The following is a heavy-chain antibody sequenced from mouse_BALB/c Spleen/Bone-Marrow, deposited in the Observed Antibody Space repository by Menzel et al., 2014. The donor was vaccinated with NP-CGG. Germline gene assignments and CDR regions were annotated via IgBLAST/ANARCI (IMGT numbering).Heavy chain of an antibody. J-gene: IGHJ3*01. Sequence: QVQLQQSGAELVKPGASVKLSCKASGYTFTTYDINWVRQRPEQGLGWIGWIFPGDGTTKYNEKFKGKATLTTDKSSSTAYMQFSRLTSEDSAVYFCARNYRYAWFVYWGQGTLVTVSA. V-gene: IGHV1-85*01. CDR2: IFPGDGTT. CDR3: ARNYRYAWFVY. D-gene: IGHD2-14*01. CDR1: GYTFTTYD.